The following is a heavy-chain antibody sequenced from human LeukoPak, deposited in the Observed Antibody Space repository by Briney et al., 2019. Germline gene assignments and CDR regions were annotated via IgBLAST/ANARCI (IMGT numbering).Heavy chain of an antibody. J-gene: IGHJ3*01. V-gene: IGHV3-21*06. CDR3: ARGALLWFGGVILADAFDL. Sequence: GGSLRLSCAGTGFTFSTYSMNWVRQTPDKGLEWVSSVSSDSHFIFYADSVEGRFTISRDNANNSLYLEISSLRPEDTAVYYCARGALLWFGGVILADAFDLWGQGTMVTVSS. D-gene: IGHD3-16*01. CDR2: VSSDSHFI. CDR1: GFTFSTYS.